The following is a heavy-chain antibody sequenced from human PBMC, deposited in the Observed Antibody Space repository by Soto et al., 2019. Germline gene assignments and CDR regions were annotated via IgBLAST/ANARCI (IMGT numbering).Heavy chain of an antibody. V-gene: IGHV1-18*01. CDR2: ISAYNGNT. J-gene: IGHJ6*02. CDR3: ASYREQLVLYGMDV. Sequence: QVQLVQSGAEVKKPGASVKVSCKASGYTFTSYVISWVRQAPGQGLEWMGWISAYNGNTNYAQKCQGRVTMTTDTSTSTAYMELRSLRSDDTAVYYCASYREQLVLYGMDVWGQGTTVTVSS. D-gene: IGHD6-13*01. CDR1: GYTFTSYV.